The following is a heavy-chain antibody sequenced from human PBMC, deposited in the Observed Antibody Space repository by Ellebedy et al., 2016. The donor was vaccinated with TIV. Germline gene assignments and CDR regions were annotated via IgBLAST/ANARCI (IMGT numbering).Heavy chain of an antibody. CDR3: ARDLLPIIVVVAD. CDR1: GGSISSSSYY. D-gene: IGHD2-15*01. CDR2: IYYSGST. V-gene: IGHV4-39*07. Sequence: SETLSLXXTVSGGSISSSSYYWGWIRQPPGKGLEWIGSIYYSGSTYYNPSLKSRVTISVDTSKNQFSLKLSSVTAADTAVYYCARDLLPIIVVVADWGQGTLVTVSS. J-gene: IGHJ4*02.